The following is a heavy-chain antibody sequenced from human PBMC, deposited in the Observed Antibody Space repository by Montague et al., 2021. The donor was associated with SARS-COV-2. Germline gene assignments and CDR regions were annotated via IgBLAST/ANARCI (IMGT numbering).Heavy chain of an antibody. Sequence: SETLSLTCTVSGDSITRYYWTWIRQSPGKGLEWIGHVYFPGSVKYNPSLNRRVSMSIDTSKNQFSLELTSVTAADTAIYYCARDLSRAFYDGDSCYSENRFDPWGQGTLVTVSS. J-gene: IGHJ5*02. V-gene: IGHV4-59*01. CDR3: ARDLSRAFYDGDSCYSENRFDP. CDR1: GDSITRYY. CDR2: VYFPGSV. D-gene: IGHD2-21*01.